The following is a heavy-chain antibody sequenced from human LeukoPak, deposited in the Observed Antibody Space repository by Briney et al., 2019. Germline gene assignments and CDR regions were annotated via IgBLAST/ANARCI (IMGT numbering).Heavy chain of an antibody. Sequence: PSETLSLTCAASGYSISSGYYWGWIRQPPGKGLEWIGSIYHSGSTYYNPSLKSRVTISVDTSKNQFSLKLSSVTAADTAVYYCASTSSSSSSQFDYWGQGTLVTVSS. V-gene: IGHV4-38-2*01. J-gene: IGHJ4*02. CDR1: GYSISSGYY. CDR3: ASTSSSSSSQFDY. D-gene: IGHD6-6*01. CDR2: IYHSGST.